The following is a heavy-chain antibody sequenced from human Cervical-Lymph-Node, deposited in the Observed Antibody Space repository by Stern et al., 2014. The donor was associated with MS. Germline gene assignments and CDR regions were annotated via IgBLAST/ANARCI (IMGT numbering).Heavy chain of an antibody. CDR2: ISYDVTNI. V-gene: IGHV3-30*18. D-gene: IGHD3-16*01. J-gene: IGHJ4*02. Sequence: VHLVESGGGVVQPGRSLRLSCAASGFTFSRYGMHWVRQAPGKGLEWVAVISYDVTNIYDADSEKGRFTSCRDNSKNTLYLQMNSLRLEDTAMYYCAKEPLTRGGVIVNQFDSWGQGTLVTVSS. CDR1: GFTFSRYG. CDR3: AKEPLTRGGVIVNQFDS.